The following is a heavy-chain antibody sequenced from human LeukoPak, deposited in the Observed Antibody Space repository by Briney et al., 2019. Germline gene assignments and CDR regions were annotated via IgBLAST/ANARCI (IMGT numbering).Heavy chain of an antibody. Sequence: ASVKVSCKASGYTFTSYDINWVRQATGQGLEWMGWMNPNSGNTGYAQKFQGRVTMTRNTSISTAYMELSSLRSEDTAVYYCARDHWNDDEDYYYGMDVWGQGTTVTVSS. D-gene: IGHD1-1*01. CDR1: GYTFTSYD. V-gene: IGHV1-8*01. CDR2: MNPNSGNT. CDR3: ARDHWNDDEDYYYGMDV. J-gene: IGHJ6*02.